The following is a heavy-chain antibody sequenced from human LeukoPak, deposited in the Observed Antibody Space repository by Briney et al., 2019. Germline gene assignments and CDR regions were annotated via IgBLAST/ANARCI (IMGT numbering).Heavy chain of an antibody. CDR2: ISGSGGST. Sequence: GXXXRLSCAASGFTFSSYAMSWVRQAPGKGLEWVSAISGSGGSTYYADSVKGRFTISRDNSKNTLYLQMNSLRAEDTAVYYCAILTTVTTKGDYWGQGTLVTVSS. J-gene: IGHJ4*02. CDR3: AILTTVTTKGDY. CDR1: GFTFSSYA. V-gene: IGHV3-23*01. D-gene: IGHD4-17*01.